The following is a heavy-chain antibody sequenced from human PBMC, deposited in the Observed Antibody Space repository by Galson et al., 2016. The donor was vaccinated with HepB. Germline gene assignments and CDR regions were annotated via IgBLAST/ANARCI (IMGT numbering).Heavy chain of an antibody. CDR2: IFYGGST. CDR3: ARQQFCTSSTCNAEYFQH. D-gene: IGHD2/OR15-2a*01. CDR1: GASISSSSSY. V-gene: IGHV4-39*01. J-gene: IGHJ1*01. Sequence: SETLSLTCTASGASISSSSSYWGWIRQPPGKGLEWIGSIFYGGSTYSNPSLKRRVTISIDTSKNQFSLRLSSVTAADTAVYYCARQQFCTSSTCNAEYFQHWGQGTLVTVSA.